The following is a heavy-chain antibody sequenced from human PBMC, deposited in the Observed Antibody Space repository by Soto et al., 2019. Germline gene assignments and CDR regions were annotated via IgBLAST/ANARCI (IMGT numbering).Heavy chain of an antibody. CDR3: ATTRGLAVGGSFDY. Sequence: SETLSLTCIVSGGSITRRSSYWAWIRQSPGKGLEWVGTFYDGNTYHNPSLRSRITIAVDTSKNQFSLKLNSVAAADTAFYYCATTRGLAVGGSFDYWGQGMLVTVSS. CDR2: FYDGNT. V-gene: IGHV4-39*01. J-gene: IGHJ4*02. D-gene: IGHD3-10*01. CDR1: GGSITRRSSY.